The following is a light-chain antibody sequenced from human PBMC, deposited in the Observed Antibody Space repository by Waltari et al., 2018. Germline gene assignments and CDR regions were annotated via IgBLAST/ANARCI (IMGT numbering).Light chain of an antibody. CDR3: CSYSRSGTFL. J-gene: IGLJ1*01. CDR1: SRAVGNSNV. Sequence: QSVLTQPASVSGSPGQSMTIPCTGTSRAVGNSNVVSWYLQDPGKVPKLLIYEDTMRPSGVSNRFSGSKSVNTAFLTVAGLRTEDEGDYYCCSYSRSGTFLFGTGTRVTVL. V-gene: IGLV2-23*01. CDR2: EDT.